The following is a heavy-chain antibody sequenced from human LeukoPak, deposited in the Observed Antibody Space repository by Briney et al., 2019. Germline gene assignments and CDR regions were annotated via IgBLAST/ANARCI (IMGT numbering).Heavy chain of an antibody. CDR2: MNPNSGNT. V-gene: IGHV1-8*01. J-gene: IGHJ5*02. Sequence: ASVKVSCKASGYIFTSYDINWVRQATGQGLEWMGWMNPNSGNTGYAQKFQGRVTITRDTSITTAYMELSSLRYEDTAVYYCARRRDGYNSDWFGPWGQGTLVTVSS. CDR1: GYIFTSYD. CDR3: ARRRDGYNSDWFGP. D-gene: IGHD5-24*01.